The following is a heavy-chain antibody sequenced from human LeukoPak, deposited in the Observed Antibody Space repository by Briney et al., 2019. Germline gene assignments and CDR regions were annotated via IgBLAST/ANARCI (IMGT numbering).Heavy chain of an antibody. D-gene: IGHD6-13*01. CDR1: GFTFSSYG. J-gene: IGHJ6*02. Sequence: GRSVRLSCAASGFTFSSYGMHWDRQAPGKGLEWVAVISYDGSNKYYADSVKGRFTISRDNSKNTLYLQMNSLRAEDTAVYYCARDINPYGSSWYWYYYYGMDVWGQGTTDPVSS. V-gene: IGHV3-30*03. CDR2: ISYDGSNK. CDR3: ARDINPYGSSWYWYYYYGMDV.